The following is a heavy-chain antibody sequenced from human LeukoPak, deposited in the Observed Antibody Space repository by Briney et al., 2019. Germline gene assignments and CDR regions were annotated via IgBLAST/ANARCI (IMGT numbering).Heavy chain of an antibody. CDR2: ISYDGSNK. J-gene: IGHJ4*02. CDR3: ARGYCSSTSCYNDY. Sequence: GGSLRLSCAASGFTVRNWAIHWVRQAPGKGLEWVAAISYDGSNKFYADSVKGRFTISRDNSKNSLDLQMNSLRAEDTAVYYCARGYCSSTSCYNDYWGQGTLVTVSS. V-gene: IGHV3-30*04. CDR1: GFTVRNWA. D-gene: IGHD2-2*02.